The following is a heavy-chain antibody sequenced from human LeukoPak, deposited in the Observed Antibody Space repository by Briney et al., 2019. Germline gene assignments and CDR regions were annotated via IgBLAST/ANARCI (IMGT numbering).Heavy chain of an antibody. V-gene: IGHV3-53*01. CDR1: GFTFSSYA. D-gene: IGHD3-22*01. Sequence: GGSLRLSCAASGFTFSSYAMGWVRQAPGKGLEWVSVIYSGGSTYYADSVKGRFTISRDNSKNTLYLQMNSLRAEDTAVYYCAREGPSYYYDSSGYYRWFDPWGQGTLVTVSS. J-gene: IGHJ5*02. CDR2: IYSGGST. CDR3: AREGPSYYYDSSGYYRWFDP.